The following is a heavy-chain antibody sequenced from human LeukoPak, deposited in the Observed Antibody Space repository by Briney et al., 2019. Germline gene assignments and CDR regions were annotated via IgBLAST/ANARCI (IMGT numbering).Heavy chain of an antibody. CDR3: AKAGLPNKSVYLYYFDY. CDR1: GFTFSIYA. CDR2: ISDTGDNT. J-gene: IGHJ4*02. D-gene: IGHD1-14*01. Sequence: PGGSLRLSCAASGFTFSIYAMSWVRQPPRKGLEWCSVISDTGDNTDYADSVKGRFTITRDNSKKTLYLQMSGLRAEDTALDYCAKAGLPNKSVYLYYFDYWGQGTLVTVSS. V-gene: IGHV3-23*01.